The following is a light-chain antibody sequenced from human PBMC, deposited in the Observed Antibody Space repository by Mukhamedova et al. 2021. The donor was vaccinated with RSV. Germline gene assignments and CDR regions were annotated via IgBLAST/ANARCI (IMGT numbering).Light chain of an antibody. J-gene: IGKJ2*01. Sequence: WYQRRVHGRAPKLLIYAGSTLQNGVPSRFSGSGPGAHFTLTISSLQLEDFATYYCQQSFSGYTFGQGTRREIK. CDR3: QQSFSGYT. CDR2: AGS. V-gene: IGKV1-39*01.